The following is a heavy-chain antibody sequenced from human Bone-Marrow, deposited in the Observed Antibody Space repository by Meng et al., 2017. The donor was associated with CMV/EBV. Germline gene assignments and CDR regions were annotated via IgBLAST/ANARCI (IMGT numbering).Heavy chain of an antibody. J-gene: IGHJ4*02. D-gene: IGHD2-8*01. V-gene: IGHV3-7*01. CDR3: ARDLKNCTNGVCWGYFDY. Sequence: GESLKISCAASGFTFSSYWMSWVRQAPGKGLEWVANIKQDGSEKYYVDSVKGRFTISRDNAKNSLYLQMNSLRAEDTAVYYCARDLKNCTNGVCWGYFDYWGQGTLVTVSS. CDR2: IKQDGSEK. CDR1: GFTFSSYW.